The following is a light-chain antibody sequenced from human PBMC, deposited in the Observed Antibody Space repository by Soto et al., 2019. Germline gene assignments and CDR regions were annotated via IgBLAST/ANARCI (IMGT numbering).Light chain of an antibody. J-gene: IGKJ1*01. CDR1: QSVSSSS. V-gene: IGKV3-20*01. CDR2: DAS. Sequence: EIVLTQSPGTLSLSPGERATLSCRASQSVSSSSLAWHQQKPGQAPRLLIYDASISDTGIPDRFSGSESGTDFTLTISRLEPEDCAVYHCQQYGSSPCTFGRGNKVEVK. CDR3: QQYGSSPCT.